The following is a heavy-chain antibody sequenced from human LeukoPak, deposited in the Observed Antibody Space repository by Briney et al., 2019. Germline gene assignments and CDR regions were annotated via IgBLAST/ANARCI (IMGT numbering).Heavy chain of an antibody. CDR2: IFYSGTT. Sequence: SETLSLTCTVSGGSINTNYWSWIRRPPGKELEWIAYIFYSGTTTYNPSLKSRVSISVDTSKNQFSLKLSSVTAADTAVYYCARARRLGLFDYWGQGTLVTVSS. V-gene: IGHV4-59*01. CDR1: GGSINTNY. CDR3: ARARRLGLFDY. J-gene: IGHJ4*02. D-gene: IGHD6-19*01.